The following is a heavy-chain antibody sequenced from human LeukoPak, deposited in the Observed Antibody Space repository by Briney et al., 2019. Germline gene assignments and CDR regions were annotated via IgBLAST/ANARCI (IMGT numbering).Heavy chain of an antibody. CDR3: ARAAMRGYYFDY. CDR2: IYYSGST. J-gene: IGHJ4*02. Sequence: SETLSLTFTVSGGSISSSSYYWGWIRQPPGKGLEWIGSIYYSGSTYYNPSLKSRVTISVDTSKNQFSLKLSSVTAADTAVYYCARAAMRGYYFDYWGQGTLVTVSS. D-gene: IGHD5-18*01. V-gene: IGHV4-39*07. CDR1: GGSISSSSYY.